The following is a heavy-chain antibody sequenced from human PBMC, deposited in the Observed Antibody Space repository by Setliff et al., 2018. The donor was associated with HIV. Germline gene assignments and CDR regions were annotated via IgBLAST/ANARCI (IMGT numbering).Heavy chain of an antibody. D-gene: IGHD5-12*01. CDR3: ARGDFSGYGIDLPNY. V-gene: IGHV3-33*01. J-gene: IGHJ4*01. CDR1: GFTFQYYG. Sequence: GGSLRLSCAAAGFTFQYYGMHWVRQAPGKGLEWVAVIWYDGSNRDYADSIQGRFTISRDNSNNTLYLQMNDLRDDDTAIYDCARGDFSGYGIDLPNYWGQGTLVTVSS. CDR2: IWYDGSNR.